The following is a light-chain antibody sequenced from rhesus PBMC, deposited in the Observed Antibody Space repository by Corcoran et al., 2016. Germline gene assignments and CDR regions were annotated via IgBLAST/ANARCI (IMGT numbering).Light chain of an antibody. CDR1: ENVNNY. CDR3: QHGYGTPLT. V-gene: IGKV1-74*01. CDR2: KAS. Sequence: DIQMTQSPSSLSASVGDRVTITCRASENVNNYLNWYQQKPGKAPKFLIYKASTLQSGVPSRFGGSGSGTDDTFTISSLQPEDVATYYCQHGYGTPLTFGGGTKVELK. J-gene: IGKJ4*01.